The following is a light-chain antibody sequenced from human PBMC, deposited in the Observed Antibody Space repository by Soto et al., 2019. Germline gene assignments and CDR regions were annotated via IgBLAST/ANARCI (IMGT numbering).Light chain of an antibody. CDR3: QQIYSTLT. CDR1: QSISSY. V-gene: IGKV1-39*01. CDR2: AAS. Sequence: DIQMTQSPSSLSASVGDRVTITCRASQSISSYLNWYQQKPGKAPKLLIYAASSLQSGVPSRFSGSGSGTDVTLTISSLQPEFFATYYCQQIYSTLTFGPGTKVDIK. J-gene: IGKJ3*01.